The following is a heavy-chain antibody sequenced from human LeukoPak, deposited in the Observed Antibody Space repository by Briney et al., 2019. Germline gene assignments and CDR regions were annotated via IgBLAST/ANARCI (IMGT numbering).Heavy chain of an antibody. V-gene: IGHV4-59*01. CDR2: IYYSGST. J-gene: IGHJ4*02. CDR1: GGSISSYY. Sequence: SEPLSLTCTVSGGSISSYYWSWIRQPPGKGLEWIGYIYYSGSTNYNPSLKSRVTISVDTSKNQFSLKLSSVTAADTAVYYCARGTFWSGYYHDYWGQGTLVTVSS. CDR3: ARGTFWSGYYHDY. D-gene: IGHD3-3*01.